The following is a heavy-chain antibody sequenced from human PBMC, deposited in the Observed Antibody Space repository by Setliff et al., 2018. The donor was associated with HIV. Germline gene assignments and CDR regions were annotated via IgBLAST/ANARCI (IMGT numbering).Heavy chain of an antibody. D-gene: IGHD4-17*01. V-gene: IGHV1-2*02. J-gene: IGHJ4*02. CDR1: GYTFTGYY. Sequence: ASVKVSCKTSGYTFTGYYMHWVRQAPGQGLEWMGWINPKSGGTKYAQKFQARVTMTRDTSISTAYMELSRPRSDDTAVYYCARGASSYDYGDYRVLVYWGQGSLVTVSS. CDR3: ARGASSYDYGDYRVLVY. CDR2: INPKSGGT.